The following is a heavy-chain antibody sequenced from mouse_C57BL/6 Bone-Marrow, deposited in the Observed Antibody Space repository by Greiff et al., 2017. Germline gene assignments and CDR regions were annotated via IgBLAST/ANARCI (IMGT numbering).Heavy chain of an antibody. D-gene: IGHD1-1*01. CDR1: GFNIKDYY. Sequence: VQLQQSGAELVKPGASVKLSCTASGFNIKDYYIHWVKQRPEQGLEWIGRIDPEDGETKYAPKFQDKATITADTSSNTAYLQLSSLTSEDTAVYSCTRSLIYYGTNYWGQGTTLTVSS. CDR3: TRSLIYYGTNY. V-gene: IGHV14-2*01. CDR2: IDPEDGET. J-gene: IGHJ2*01.